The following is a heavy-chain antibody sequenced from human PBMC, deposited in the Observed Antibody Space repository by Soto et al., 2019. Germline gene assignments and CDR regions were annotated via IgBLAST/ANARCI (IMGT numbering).Heavy chain of an antibody. D-gene: IGHD3-3*02. J-gene: IGHJ4*02. CDR2: VTGSGGTT. CDR3: AKEYTSISKGSFDF. V-gene: IGHV3-23*01. CDR1: GFTFSRYA. Sequence: GGSLRLACAASGFTFSRYAMNWVRQAPGKGLEWVSGVTGSGGTTFYADSVKGRFTISRDNSKNTVYLQMNSVRANDAAVYYCAKEYTSISKGSFDFWGQGALVTVSS.